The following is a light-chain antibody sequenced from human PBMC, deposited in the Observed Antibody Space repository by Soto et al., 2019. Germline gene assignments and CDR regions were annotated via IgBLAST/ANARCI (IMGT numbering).Light chain of an antibody. J-gene: IGLJ3*02. CDR3: ASWDDSLNGPM. CDR1: SSNIGRNT. V-gene: IGLV1-44*01. Sequence: QSGLTQPPSASGTHGQTVTLSCSGTSSNIGRNTVNWYRQFPGTAPKLLIYSNHQRPSGVPDRFSGSRSATSGSLVISGLQSEDEADYYCASWDDSLNGPMFGGGTKLTVL. CDR2: SNH.